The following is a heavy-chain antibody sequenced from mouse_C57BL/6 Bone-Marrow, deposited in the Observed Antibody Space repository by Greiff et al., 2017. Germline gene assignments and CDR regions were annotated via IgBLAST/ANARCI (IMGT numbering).Heavy chain of an antibody. D-gene: IGHD2-3*01. CDR2: ISDGGSYT. V-gene: IGHV5-4*01. J-gene: IGHJ3*01. CDR1: GFTFSSYA. Sequence: DVKLVESGGGLVKPGGSLKLSCAASGFTFSSYAMSWVRQTPEKRLEWVATISDGGSYTYYPDNVKGRFTISRDNAKNNLYLQMSHLKSEDTAMYYCARERRLLRGAYWGQGTLVTVSA. CDR3: ARERRLLRGAY.